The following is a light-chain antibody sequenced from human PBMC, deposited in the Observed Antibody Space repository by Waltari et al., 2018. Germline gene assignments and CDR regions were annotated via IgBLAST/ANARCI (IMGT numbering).Light chain of an antibody. Sequence: QSVTISCTGTSSDIGGYNYVSWYQQHPGKAPKLMIYEVTKRPSGVPDRFSASKSGNTASLTVSGLQAEDEADYYCSSFAGSTNWVFGGGTKLTVL. J-gene: IGLJ3*02. CDR2: EVT. CDR1: SSDIGGYNY. CDR3: SSFAGSTNWV. V-gene: IGLV2-8*01.